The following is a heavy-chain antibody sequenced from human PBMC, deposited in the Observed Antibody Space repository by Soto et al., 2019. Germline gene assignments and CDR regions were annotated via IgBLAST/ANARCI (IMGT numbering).Heavy chain of an antibody. Sequence: ASVKVSCKASGGTFSSYAISWVRQAPGQGLEWMGGIIPIFGTANYAQKFQGRVTITADESTSTTYMELSSLRSEDTAVYYCARGSSSGSYYNHYYYYGMDVWGQGTTVTVSS. V-gene: IGHV1-69*13. D-gene: IGHD1-26*01. J-gene: IGHJ6*02. CDR2: IIPIFGTA. CDR3: ARGSSSGSYYNHYYYYGMDV. CDR1: GGTFSSYA.